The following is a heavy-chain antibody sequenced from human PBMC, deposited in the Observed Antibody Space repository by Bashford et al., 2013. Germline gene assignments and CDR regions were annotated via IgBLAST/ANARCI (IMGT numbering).Heavy chain of an antibody. CDR2: SILVTLIP. CDR3: ARLESVSRPYYGLDV. J-gene: IGHJ6*02. Sequence: WVRQMPGKGLEWTGESSILVTLIPDTARPSQGQVTISADKSISTAYLQWSSLKASDTAMYYCARLESVSRPYYGLDVWGQGTTVTVSS. V-gene: IGHV5-51*01. D-gene: IGHD4-17*01.